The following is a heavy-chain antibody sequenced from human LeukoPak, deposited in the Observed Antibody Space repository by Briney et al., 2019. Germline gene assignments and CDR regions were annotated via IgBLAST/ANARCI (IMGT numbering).Heavy chain of an antibody. CDR1: GFTFSTYE. CDR3: ATSLASARAAGYYFDY. CDR2: VRSSGST. D-gene: IGHD6-6*01. J-gene: IGHJ4*02. V-gene: IGHV3-66*01. Sequence: GGSLRLSCAASGFTFSTYEMNWVRQAPGKGLEWVSVVRSSGSTYYADSVKGRFTISRDNSKNTLSLQMNSLRAEDTAVYYCATSLASARAAGYYFDYWGQGTLVTVSS.